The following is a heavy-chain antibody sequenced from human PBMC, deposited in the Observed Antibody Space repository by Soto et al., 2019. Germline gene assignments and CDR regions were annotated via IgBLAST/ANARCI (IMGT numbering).Heavy chain of an antibody. J-gene: IGHJ6*02. CDR3: ARARTHSSGYHTYYYYYGIDV. CDR1: GYTFTSYY. CDR2: INPSGGST. D-gene: IGHD3-22*01. V-gene: IGHV1-46*01. Sequence: QVQLVQSGAEVKKPGASVKVSCKASGYTFTSYYMHWVRQAPGQGLEWMGIINPSGGSTSYAQKFQGRVTMTRDTSTSTVYMELSSLRSEDTAVYYCARARTHSSGYHTYYYYYGIDVWGQGTTVTVSS.